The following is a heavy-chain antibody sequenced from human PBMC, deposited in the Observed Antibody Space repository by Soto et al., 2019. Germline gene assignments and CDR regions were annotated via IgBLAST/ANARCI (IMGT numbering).Heavy chain of an antibody. CDR3: AKGGRIAAAGRRNDYYYYYYYMDV. Sequence: GGSLRLSCAASGFTFSSYGMHWVRQAPGKGLEWVAVISYDGSNKYYADSVKGRVTISRDNSKNTLYLQMNSLRAEDSAVYYCAKGGRIAAAGRRNDYYYYYYYMDVWGKGTTVTVSS. D-gene: IGHD6-13*01. CDR1: GFTFSSYG. CDR2: ISYDGSNK. V-gene: IGHV3-30*18. J-gene: IGHJ6*03.